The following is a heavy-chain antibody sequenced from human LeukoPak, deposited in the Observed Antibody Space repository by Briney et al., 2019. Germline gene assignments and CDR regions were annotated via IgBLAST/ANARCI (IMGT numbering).Heavy chain of an antibody. V-gene: IGHV3-23*01. CDR2: ISGLDGTT. CDR1: GXTLGSYA. J-gene: IGHJ5*02. CDR3: AKEHSGSYPDPNRENWFDP. Sequence: GGSLRLSCAASGXTLGSYAMSWVRQAPGKGLEWVSSISGLDGTTFYADSVKGRFTISRDSSKNTLYLQMNSLRAEDTAVYYCAKEHSGSYPDPNRENWFDPWGLGTRVTVSS. D-gene: IGHD3-10*01.